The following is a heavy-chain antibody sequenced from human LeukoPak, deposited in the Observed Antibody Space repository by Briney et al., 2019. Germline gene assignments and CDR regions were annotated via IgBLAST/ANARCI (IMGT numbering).Heavy chain of an antibody. V-gene: IGHV3-30-3*01. D-gene: IGHD1-26*01. J-gene: IGHJ4*02. CDR2: ISYDGSNE. CDR3: ARAGGSYYGD. CDR1: GFTFSNYA. Sequence: GRSLRLSCAASGFTFSNYAMHWVRQAPGKGLEWEAVISYDGSNEYYADSVKGRFTISRDNAKNTLYLQMNSLRVEDTAVYYCARAGGSYYGDWGQGTLVTVSS.